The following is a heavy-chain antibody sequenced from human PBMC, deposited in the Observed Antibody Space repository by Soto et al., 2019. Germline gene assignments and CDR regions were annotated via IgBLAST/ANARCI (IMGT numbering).Heavy chain of an antibody. J-gene: IGHJ6*02. CDR3: ASGGYDHYYYYYGMDV. CDR1: GGSISSYY. D-gene: IGHD5-12*01. V-gene: IGHV4-59*12. CDR2: IYYSGST. Sequence: SETLSLTCTVSGGSISSYYWSWIRQPPGKGLEWIGYIYYSGSTNYNPSLKSRVTISVDTSKNQFSLKLSSVTAADTAVYYCASGGYDHYYYYYGMDVWGQGTTVTVSS.